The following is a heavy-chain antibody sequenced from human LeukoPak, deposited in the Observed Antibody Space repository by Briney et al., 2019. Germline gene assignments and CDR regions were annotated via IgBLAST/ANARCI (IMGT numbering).Heavy chain of an antibody. Sequence: SETLSLTCAVYGGSLSGYYWSWIRQPPGKGLEWLGEINHSGSTNYNPSLKSRVTISVDTSKNQFSLKLSSVTAADTAVYYCARGHCSGGSCYLFYFDYWGQGTLVTVSS. CDR1: GGSLSGYY. J-gene: IGHJ4*02. CDR2: INHSGST. V-gene: IGHV4-34*01. D-gene: IGHD2-15*01. CDR3: ARGHCSGGSCYLFYFDY.